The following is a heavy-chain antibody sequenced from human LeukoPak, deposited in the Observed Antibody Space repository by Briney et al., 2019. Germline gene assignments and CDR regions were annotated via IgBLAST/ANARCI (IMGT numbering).Heavy chain of an antibody. CDR3: ARMSSSIFDY. CDR2: ISRGGSAI. V-gene: IGHV3-11*01. J-gene: IGHJ4*02. CDR1: GFTFSDYY. Sequence: GGSLRLSCAASGFTFSDYYMNWIRQAPGKGLEWVSYISRGGSAIYYADSVKGRFTISRDNAKNSLYLQMNSLRAEDTAVYYCARMSSSIFDYWGQGTLVTVSS. D-gene: IGHD6-6*01.